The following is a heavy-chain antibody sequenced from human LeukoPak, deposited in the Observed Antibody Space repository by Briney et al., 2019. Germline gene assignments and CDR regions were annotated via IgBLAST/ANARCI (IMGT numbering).Heavy chain of an antibody. D-gene: IGHD2-15*01. CDR2: ITGSGDAT. CDR3: ARGATNCSGGSWYSDKYYFDY. CDR1: GFTFSSFA. J-gene: IGHJ4*02. V-gene: IGHV3-23*01. Sequence: GGSLRLSCAASGFTFSSFAMNWARQAPGRGLEWVSGITGSGDATNYADSVKGRFPISRDNSKNTLSLEMNSLRAEETAVYYCARGATNCSGGSWYSDKYYFDYWGQGTLVTVSS.